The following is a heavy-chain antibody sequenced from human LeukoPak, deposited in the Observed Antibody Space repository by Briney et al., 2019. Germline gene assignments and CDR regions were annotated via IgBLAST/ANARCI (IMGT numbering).Heavy chain of an antibody. Sequence: SETLSLTCTVSGGSICSYYWSWIRQPPGKGLEWIGYIYYSGSTNYNPSLKSRVTISVDTSKNQFSLRLSSVTAADTAVYYCARLLQTGIAARHYYFDYWGQGTLVTVSS. J-gene: IGHJ4*02. CDR3: ARLLQTGIAARHYYFDY. CDR1: GGSICSYY. D-gene: IGHD6-6*01. CDR2: IYYSGST. V-gene: IGHV4-59*12.